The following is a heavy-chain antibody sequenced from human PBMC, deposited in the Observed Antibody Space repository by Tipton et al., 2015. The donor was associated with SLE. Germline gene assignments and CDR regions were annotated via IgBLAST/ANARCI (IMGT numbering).Heavy chain of an antibody. J-gene: IGHJ4*02. CDR2: IYHSGST. Sequence: TLSLTCIVSGGSISSHYWSWVRQPPGKGLEWIGTIYHSGSTYYTPSLKSRVTISLDPSKNQFSLKLSSVTAADTAVYYCASDRGYSYYYYFDYWGQGTLVTVSS. D-gene: IGHD5-18*01. V-gene: IGHV4-59*11. CDR1: GGSISSHY. CDR3: ASDRGYSYYYYFDY.